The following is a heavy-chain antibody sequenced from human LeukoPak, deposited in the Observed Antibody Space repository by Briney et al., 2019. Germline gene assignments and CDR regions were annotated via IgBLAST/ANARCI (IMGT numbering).Heavy chain of an antibody. CDR3: ARDQKLCSGGSCYSGINWFDP. CDR2: INPNSGGT. CDR1: GYTFTGYY. Sequence: ASVKVSCKASGYTFTGYYMHWVRQAPGPGLEWMGWINPNSGGTNYAQKFQGRVTMTRDTSIGTAYMELSRLRSDDTAVYYCARDQKLCSGGSCYSGINWFDPWGQGTLVTVSS. J-gene: IGHJ5*02. V-gene: IGHV1-2*02. D-gene: IGHD2-15*01.